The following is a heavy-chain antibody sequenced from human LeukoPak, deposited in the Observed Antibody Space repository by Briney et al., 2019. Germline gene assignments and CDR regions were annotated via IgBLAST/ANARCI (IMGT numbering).Heavy chain of an antibody. V-gene: IGHV3-48*03. Sequence: GGSLRPSCAASGFTFSSYEMNWVRQAPGKGLEWVSYISSSGSTIYYADSVKGRFTISRDNAKNSLYLQMNSLRAEDTAVYYCAREAGWERQIDYWGQGTLVTVSS. CDR2: ISSSGSTI. CDR3: AREAGWERQIDY. D-gene: IGHD1-26*01. CDR1: GFTFSSYE. J-gene: IGHJ4*02.